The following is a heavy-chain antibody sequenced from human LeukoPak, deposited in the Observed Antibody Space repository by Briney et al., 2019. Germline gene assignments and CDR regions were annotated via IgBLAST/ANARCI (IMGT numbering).Heavy chain of an antibody. Sequence: SETLSLTCAVYGGSFIGYYWSWLRQPPGKGLEWIGEINHSGGANYNPSLKSRVTISADTSKSQFSLKLGSVTAADTAVYYCARVTLRFVEPFDYWGQGTLVTVSS. CDR1: GGSFIGYY. D-gene: IGHD3-3*01. J-gene: IGHJ4*02. CDR3: ARVTLRFVEPFDY. CDR2: INHSGGA. V-gene: IGHV4-34*01.